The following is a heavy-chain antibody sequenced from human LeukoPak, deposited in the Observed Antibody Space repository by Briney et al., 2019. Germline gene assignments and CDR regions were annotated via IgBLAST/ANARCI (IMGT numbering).Heavy chain of an antibody. Sequence: GGSLRLSCAASGFTFSSYAMHWVRQAPGKGLEWVAVISYDGSNKYYADSVKGRFTISRDNSKNTLYLLMISLRAEDTAVYYCAKDGGIWFGESNDYWGQGTLVTVSS. CDR3: AKDGGIWFGESNDY. J-gene: IGHJ4*02. CDR1: GFTFSSYA. V-gene: IGHV3-30*04. D-gene: IGHD3-10*01. CDR2: ISYDGSNK.